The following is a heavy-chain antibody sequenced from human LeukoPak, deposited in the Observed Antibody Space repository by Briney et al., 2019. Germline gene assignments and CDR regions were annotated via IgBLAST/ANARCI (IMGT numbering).Heavy chain of an antibody. D-gene: IGHD2-15*01. CDR1: EFTFSSHQ. CDR3: ARDWRQDNAFDL. CDR2: VTQDGSEK. V-gene: IGHV3-7*01. J-gene: IGHJ3*01. Sequence: GGSLRLSCAASEFTFSSHQMSWVRQAPGKGLEWVAKVTQDGSEKYYMDSVKGRFIISRDNGKNSLYLQMNSLRVEDTAVYYCARDWRQDNAFDLWGQGTMVTVSS.